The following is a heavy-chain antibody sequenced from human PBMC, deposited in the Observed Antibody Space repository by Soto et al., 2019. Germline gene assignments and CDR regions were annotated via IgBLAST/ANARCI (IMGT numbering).Heavy chain of an antibody. J-gene: IGHJ3*02. CDR2: ISSSGNTI. Sequence: VQLVECGGGLVKPGGSLRHSCAASGFTFSDYYMSWIRQAPGKGLEWVSYISSSGNTIYYADSVKGRFSISRDNAENSLYLQVNSLRAEDTALYYCARVGAVAGKNAFDIWGQGTMVTVSS. D-gene: IGHD6-13*01. V-gene: IGHV3-11*01. CDR3: ARVGAVAGKNAFDI. CDR1: GFTFSDYY.